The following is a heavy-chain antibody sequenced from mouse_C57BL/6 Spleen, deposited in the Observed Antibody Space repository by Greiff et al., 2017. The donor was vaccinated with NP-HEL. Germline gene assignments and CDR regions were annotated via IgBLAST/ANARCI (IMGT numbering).Heavy chain of an antibody. CDR3: ARSERRSYFDY. CDR2: IYPGDGDT. J-gene: IGHJ2*01. Sequence: VQLQQSGPELVKPGASVKISCKASGYAFSSSWMNWVKQRPGKGLEWIGRIYPGDGDTNYNGKFKGKATLTADKSSSTAYMQLSSLASEDSAVYFCARSERRSYFDYWGQGTTLTVSS. CDR1: GYAFSSSW. V-gene: IGHV1-82*01.